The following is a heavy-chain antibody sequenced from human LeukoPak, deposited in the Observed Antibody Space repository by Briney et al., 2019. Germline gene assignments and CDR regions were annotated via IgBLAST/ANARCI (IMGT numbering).Heavy chain of an antibody. Sequence: PSETLSPTCTVSGGSISSYYWSWIRQPPGKGLEWIGYIYYSGSTNYNPSLKSRVTISVDTSKNQFSLKLSSVTAADTAVYYCAGGDYYDSSGYWGQGTLVTVSS. D-gene: IGHD3-22*01. CDR3: AGGDYYDSSGY. V-gene: IGHV4-59*01. CDR1: GGSISSYY. J-gene: IGHJ4*02. CDR2: IYYSGST.